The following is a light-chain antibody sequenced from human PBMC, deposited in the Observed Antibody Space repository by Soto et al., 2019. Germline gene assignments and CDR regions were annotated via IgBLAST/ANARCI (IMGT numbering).Light chain of an antibody. V-gene: IGKV4-1*01. CDR1: QSVLYSSNNKNY. Sequence: DIVMTQSPDSLAVSLGERATINCKSSQSVLYSSNNKNYLAWYQHKPGQPPQLLIYWASTRESGVPDRFSGRGSGTDFTLTISSLQAEDVAVYYCQQYYSTPTFGQGTKLEIK. CDR2: WAS. CDR3: QQYYSTPT. J-gene: IGKJ2*01.